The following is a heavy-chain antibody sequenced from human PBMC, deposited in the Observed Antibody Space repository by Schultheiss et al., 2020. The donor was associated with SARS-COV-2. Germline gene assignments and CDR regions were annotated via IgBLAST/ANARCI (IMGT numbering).Heavy chain of an antibody. CDR3: ARSLPLFGVVTTEYPDDYYYYGMDV. D-gene: IGHD3-3*01. CDR2: IYTSGST. J-gene: IGHJ6*02. Sequence: SETLSLTCTVSGGSISSSSYYWGWIRQPPGKGLEWIGSIYTSGSTNYNPSLKSRVTMSLDTSKNHFSLKLSSVTAADTAVYYCARSLPLFGVVTTEYPDDYYYYGMDVWGQGTTVTVSS. V-gene: IGHV4-39*07. CDR1: GGSISSSSYY.